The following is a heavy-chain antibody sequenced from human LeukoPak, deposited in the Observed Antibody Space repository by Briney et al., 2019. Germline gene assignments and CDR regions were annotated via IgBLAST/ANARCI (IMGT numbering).Heavy chain of an antibody. D-gene: IGHD6-13*01. CDR3: ARDLQSDAGLVRSADAFDI. V-gene: IGHV3-74*01. CDR2: INSDVSST. Sequence: GGSLRLSCAASGFTFSSYGMHWVRQAPGKGLVWVSRINSDVSSTSYADSVKGRFTISRDNAKNTMYLQMNSLRAEDTAVYYCARDLQSDAGLVRSADAFDIWGQGTMVTVSS. J-gene: IGHJ3*02. CDR1: GFTFSSYG.